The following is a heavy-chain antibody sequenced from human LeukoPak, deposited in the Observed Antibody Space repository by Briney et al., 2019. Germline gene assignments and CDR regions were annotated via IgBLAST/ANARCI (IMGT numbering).Heavy chain of an antibody. CDR1: GFTFSSYA. D-gene: IGHD6-6*01. CDR3: AKDPYSSSYYYYYMDV. J-gene: IGHJ6*03. Sequence: GGSLRLSCAASGFTFSSYAMSGVRQAPGKGLEWVSAISGSGGSTYYADSVKGRFTISRDNSKNTLYLQMNSLRAEDTAVYYCAKDPYSSSYYYYYMDVWGKGTTVTVSS. V-gene: IGHV3-23*01. CDR2: ISGSGGST.